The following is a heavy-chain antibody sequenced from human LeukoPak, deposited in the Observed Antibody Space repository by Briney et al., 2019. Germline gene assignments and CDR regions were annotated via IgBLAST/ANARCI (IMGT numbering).Heavy chain of an antibody. CDR2: IYTSGST. CDR1: GGSISSYY. J-gene: IGHJ3*02. CDR3: ASELRGIAAAGLGFSDAFDI. Sequence: SETLSLTCTVSGGSISSYYWSWIRQPAGKGLEWIGRIYTSGSTNYNPSLKSRVTMSVDTSKNQFSLKLSSVTAADTAVYYCASELRGIAAAGLGFSDAFDIWGQGTMVTVSS. D-gene: IGHD6-13*01. V-gene: IGHV4-4*07.